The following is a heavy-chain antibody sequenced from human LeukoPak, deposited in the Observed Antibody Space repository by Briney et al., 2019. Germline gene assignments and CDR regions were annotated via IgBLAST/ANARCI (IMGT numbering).Heavy chain of an antibody. J-gene: IGHJ2*01. D-gene: IGHD4-17*01. CDR3: ARDQNGDYAPHWYFDL. CDR1: GGTFSSYA. Sequence: ASVQVSCQASGGTFSSYAISWVRQAPGQGLEWMGGIIPIFGTANYAQKFQGRVTITADESTSTAYMELSSLRSEDTAVYCCARDQNGDYAPHWYFDLWGRGTLVTVSS. CDR2: IIPIFGTA. V-gene: IGHV1-69*13.